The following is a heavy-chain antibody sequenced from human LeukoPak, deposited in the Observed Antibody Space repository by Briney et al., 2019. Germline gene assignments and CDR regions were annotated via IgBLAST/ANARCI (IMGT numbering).Heavy chain of an antibody. CDR3: ARLGWVAVAGTGAYYYYYMDV. Sequence: SGTLSLTWAVSGGSISSINWWSWVRQPPGKGLECIGEISHSGSTNYNPSLKSRVTMSVDTSKNQFSLKLSSVTAADTAVYYCARLGWVAVAGTGAYYYYYMDVWGKGTTVTVSS. D-gene: IGHD6-19*01. V-gene: IGHV4-4*02. J-gene: IGHJ6*03. CDR2: ISHSGST. CDR1: GGSISSINW.